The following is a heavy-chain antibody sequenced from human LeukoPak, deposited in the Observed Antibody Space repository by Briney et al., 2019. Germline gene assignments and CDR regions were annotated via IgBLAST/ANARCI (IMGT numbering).Heavy chain of an antibody. CDR2: ISGSGGST. J-gene: IGHJ4*02. D-gene: IGHD6-19*01. Sequence: QPGGSLRLSCAASGFTFSSYWVSWVRQAPGKGLEWVSAISGSGGSTYYADSVKGRFTISRDNSKNTLYLQMNSLRAEDTAVYYCAKDLYPDFGIAVAGTSGYFDYWGQGTLVTVSS. CDR3: AKDLYPDFGIAVAGTSGYFDY. CDR1: GFTFSSYW. V-gene: IGHV3-23*01.